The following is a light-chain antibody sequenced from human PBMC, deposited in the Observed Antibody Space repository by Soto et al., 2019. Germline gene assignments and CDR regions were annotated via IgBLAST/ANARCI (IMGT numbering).Light chain of an antibody. J-gene: IGKJ1*01. V-gene: IGKV1-6*01. CDR2: AAS. Sequence: AIQMTQSPSSLSASVGDRVTITCRASQGIRNDLGWYQQKPGKAPKLLIYAASSLQSGVPSRFSGSGSGTDFTLTISSLQPDDFTTYYCLQDYNYPWTFGQGTKVEIK. CDR3: LQDYNYPWT. CDR1: QGIRND.